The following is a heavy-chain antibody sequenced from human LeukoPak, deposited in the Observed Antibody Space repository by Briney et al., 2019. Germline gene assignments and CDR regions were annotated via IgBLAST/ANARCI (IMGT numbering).Heavy chain of an antibody. Sequence: GGSLRLSCAASGFTFSSYWMNWVRQAPGKGLEWVANIKQDGSEKYYVDSVKGRFTISRDNAKNSLYLQMNSLRAEDTAVYYCAKTYARAAAGDYWGQGTLVTVSS. J-gene: IGHJ4*02. D-gene: IGHD6-13*01. CDR3: AKTYARAAAGDY. CDR1: GFTFSSYW. CDR2: IKQDGSEK. V-gene: IGHV3-7*03.